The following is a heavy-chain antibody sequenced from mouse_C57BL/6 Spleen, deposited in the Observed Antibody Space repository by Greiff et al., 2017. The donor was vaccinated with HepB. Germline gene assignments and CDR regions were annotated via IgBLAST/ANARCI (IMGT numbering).Heavy chain of an antibody. CDR1: GYAFSSYW. J-gene: IGHJ1*03. Sequence: QVQLQQSGAELVKPGASVKISCKASGYAFSSYWMNWVKQSPVKGLEWIGQINPGDGDTNYNGKFKGKATLTADKSSSTAYMQLSSLTSEDSAVYFCARGDYGSSYWYFDVWGTGTTVTVSS. D-gene: IGHD1-1*01. V-gene: IGHV1-80*01. CDR2: INPGDGDT. CDR3: ARGDYGSSYWYFDV.